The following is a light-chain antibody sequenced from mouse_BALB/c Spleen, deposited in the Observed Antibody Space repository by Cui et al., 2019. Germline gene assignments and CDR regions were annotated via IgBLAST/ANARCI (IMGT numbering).Light chain of an antibody. CDR2: RTS. J-gene: IGKJ2*01. V-gene: IGKV4-61*01. Sequence: QIVPTQSPAIMSASPGEKVTISCSASSSVSYTYWYQQKRGHSPKPWIYRTSNLASGVPARFSGSGSGTSYSLTISSMEAEDAATYYCQQYHSYPPYTFGGGTKLEIK. CDR3: QQYHSYPPYT. CDR1: SSVSY.